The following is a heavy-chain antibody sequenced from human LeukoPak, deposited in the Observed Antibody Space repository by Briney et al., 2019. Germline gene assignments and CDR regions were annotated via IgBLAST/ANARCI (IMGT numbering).Heavy chain of an antibody. CDR2: IPYGASHK. J-gene: IGHJ5*02. CDR3: ARGPTFDWFDP. D-gene: IGHD3-16*01. V-gene: IGHV3-30*04. Sequence: GGSLRLSCAASGFTFSTYAMHWVRQAPGKGLEWVAVIPYGASHKYYADSVKGRFTISRDNSKNTLYLQMNSLRAEDTAVYYCARGPTFDWFDPWGQGTLVTVSS. CDR1: GFTFSTYA.